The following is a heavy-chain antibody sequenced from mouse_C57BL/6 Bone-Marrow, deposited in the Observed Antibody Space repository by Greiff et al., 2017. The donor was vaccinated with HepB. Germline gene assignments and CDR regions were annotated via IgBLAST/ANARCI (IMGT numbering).Heavy chain of an antibody. V-gene: IGHV1-55*01. D-gene: IGHD1-2*01. CDR2: IYPGSGST. CDR3: ARGPPDYYGPFYAMDY. Sequence: QVQLQQPGAELVKPGASVKMSCKASGYTFTSYWITWVKQRPGQGLEWIGDIYPGSGSTNYNEKFKSKAALTVDKSSSTAYMQLSSLTSEDSAVYYCARGPPDYYGPFYAMDYWGQGTSVTVSS. J-gene: IGHJ4*01. CDR1: GYTFTSYW.